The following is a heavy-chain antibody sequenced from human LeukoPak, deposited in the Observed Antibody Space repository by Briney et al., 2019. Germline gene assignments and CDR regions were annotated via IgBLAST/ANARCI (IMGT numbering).Heavy chain of an antibody. CDR3: AREGRVGYYGPGSYSPHNWFDP. J-gene: IGHJ5*02. V-gene: IGHV3-30*04. CDR1: GFTFSSYA. Sequence: GGSLRLSCAASGFTFSSYAMHWVRQAPGKGLEWVAVISYDGSNKYYADSVKGRFTISRDNSKSTLYLQMNSLRAEDTAVYYCAREGRVGYYGPGSYSPHNWFDPWGQGTLVTVSS. CDR2: ISYDGSNK. D-gene: IGHD3-10*01.